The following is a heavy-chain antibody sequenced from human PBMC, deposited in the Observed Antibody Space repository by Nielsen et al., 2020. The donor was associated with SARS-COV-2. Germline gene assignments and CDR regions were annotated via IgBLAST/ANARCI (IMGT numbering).Heavy chain of an antibody. V-gene: IGHV4-59*01. Sequence: ESLKISCAASGFTFDDYAMHWIRQPPGKGLEWIGYIYYSGSTNYNPSLKSRVTISVDTSKNQFSLKLSSVTAADTAVYYCARAGDSGWYDYWGQGTLVTVSS. CDR3: ARAGDSGWYDY. D-gene: IGHD6-19*01. CDR1: GFTFDDYA. J-gene: IGHJ4*02. CDR2: IYYSGST.